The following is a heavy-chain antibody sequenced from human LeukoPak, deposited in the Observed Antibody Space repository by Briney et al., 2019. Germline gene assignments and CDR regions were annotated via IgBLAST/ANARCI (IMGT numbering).Heavy chain of an antibody. CDR1: GYTFTSYA. CDR2: TNAGNGNT. D-gene: IGHD6-13*01. Sequence: GASVKVSCTASGYTFTSYAMHWVRQAPGQRLEWMGWTNAGNGNTKYSQKFQGRVTITRDTSASTAYMELSSLRSEDTAVYYCARVDLLVIAAAGTFDYWGQGTLVTVSS. J-gene: IGHJ4*02. CDR3: ARVDLLVIAAAGTFDY. V-gene: IGHV1-3*01.